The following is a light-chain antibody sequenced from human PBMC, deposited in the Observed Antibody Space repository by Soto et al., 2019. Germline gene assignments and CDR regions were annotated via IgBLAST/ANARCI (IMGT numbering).Light chain of an antibody. CDR2: AAS. CDR1: QDINSW. J-gene: IGKJ4*01. Sequence: DVQMTQSPSSLSASVGDRVTITCRASQDINSWLAWYQQKPGQAPKSLIYAASSLQTGVPSRFSGSESGTDFTLTISSLQPEDSATYYCQQYNVYPLNFGGGTKVEIK. CDR3: QQYNVYPLN. V-gene: IGKV1D-16*01.